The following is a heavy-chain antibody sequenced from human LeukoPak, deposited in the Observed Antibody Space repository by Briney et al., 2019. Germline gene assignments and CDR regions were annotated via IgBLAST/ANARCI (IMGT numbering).Heavy chain of an antibody. J-gene: IGHJ4*02. CDR3: AKGGVTTVRGIIKD. Sequence: GGSLRLSCAGSGFTFTEYGMHWVRQAPGKGLEWVSGTSWNGIRIGYADSVKGRFSISRDNARKSLYLHMDRLRPEDTALYYCAKGGVTTVRGIIKDWGQGTLVTVSS. CDR1: GFTFTEYG. D-gene: IGHD3-10*01. V-gene: IGHV3-9*01. CDR2: TSWNGIRI.